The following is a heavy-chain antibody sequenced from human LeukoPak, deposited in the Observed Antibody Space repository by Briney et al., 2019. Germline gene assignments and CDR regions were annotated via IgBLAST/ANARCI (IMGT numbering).Heavy chain of an antibody. V-gene: IGHV3-7*05. CDR3: ARWGPNTSGFDY. J-gene: IGHJ4*02. D-gene: IGHD6-19*01. CDR1: GLTFSSYW. CDR2: IRGDGSDK. Sequence: GGSLRLSCAASGLTFSSYWMSWVRQAPGKGLEWVDNIRGDGSDKYYMDSVKGRFTISRDNAKNSLYLQMNSLRAEDTAVYYCARWGPNTSGFDYWGQGTLVTVSS.